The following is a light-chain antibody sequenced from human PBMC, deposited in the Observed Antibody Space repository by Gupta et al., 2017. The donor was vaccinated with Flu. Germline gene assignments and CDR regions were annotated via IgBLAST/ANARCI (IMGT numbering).Light chain of an antibody. CDR1: RTSNTS. CDR2: AAS. J-gene: IGKJ1*01. V-gene: IGKV1-39*01. Sequence: PSYLSAAVGDRVTITGRASRTSNTSLHWYQQRPGKAPKLLIYAASTLQSGIPSRFSGSGSGTDFTLTISNLQPEDFATYYCQQSYRVRRTLGQGTKVEIK. CDR3: QQSYRVRRT.